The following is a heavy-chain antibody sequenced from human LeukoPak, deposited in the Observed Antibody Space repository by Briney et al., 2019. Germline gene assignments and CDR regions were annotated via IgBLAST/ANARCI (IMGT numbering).Heavy chain of an antibody. CDR1: GDSISDYY. Sequence: SETLSLTCTVSGDSISDYYWSWIRQPAGEGLELIGRIYTNGITNYNPSLKSRVTTSVDTSKNQLSLRLSSVTAADTAVYYCARGVMTAIFAFDIWGQGTMVTVSS. V-gene: IGHV4-4*07. CDR2: IYTNGIT. CDR3: ARGVMTAIFAFDI. D-gene: IGHD2-21*02. J-gene: IGHJ3*02.